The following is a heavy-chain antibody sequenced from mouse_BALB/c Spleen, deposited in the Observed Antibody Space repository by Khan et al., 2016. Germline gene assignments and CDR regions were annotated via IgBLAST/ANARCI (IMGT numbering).Heavy chain of an antibody. CDR1: GFTFSRFG. CDR2: ISSGSSPI. CDR3: ARGDY. J-gene: IGHJ2*01. Sequence: EVELVESGGGLVQPGGSRKLSCAASGFTFSRFGMHWVRQTPEKGLEWVAYISSGSSPIYYADTLQGRFTISRANPKNSLFLQMTILRSEHTAIYCCARGDYWGQGTTLTVSS. V-gene: IGHV5-17*02.